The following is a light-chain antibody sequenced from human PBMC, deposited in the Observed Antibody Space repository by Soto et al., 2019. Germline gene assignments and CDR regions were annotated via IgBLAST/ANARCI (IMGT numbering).Light chain of an antibody. CDR2: DAS. CDR3: HRFAKLPLT. CDR1: QDINNS. J-gene: IGKJ4*01. Sequence: DIQMTQSLSSLSASVGDRVTITCQASQDINNSLNWYQQRPGEAPKLLVYDASIWEAGVPSRFSGRGFGKTFTITISSLKTEDLAKYLHHRFAKLPLTFGGGTKLELK. V-gene: IGKV1-33*01.